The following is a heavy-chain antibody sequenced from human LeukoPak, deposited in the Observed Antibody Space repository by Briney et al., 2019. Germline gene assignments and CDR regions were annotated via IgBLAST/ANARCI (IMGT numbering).Heavy chain of an antibody. V-gene: IGHV3-23*01. CDR2: ITGSGIST. CDR1: GFTFSSYE. Sequence: GGSLRLSCAASGFTFSSYEMNWVRQAPGKGLEWVSEITGSGISTYYADSVKGRFTISRGNSKNTLYMQMNSLRAEDTAVYYCAREHFDFDYWGQGTLVTVSS. D-gene: IGHD2/OR15-2a*01. CDR3: AREHFDFDY. J-gene: IGHJ4*02.